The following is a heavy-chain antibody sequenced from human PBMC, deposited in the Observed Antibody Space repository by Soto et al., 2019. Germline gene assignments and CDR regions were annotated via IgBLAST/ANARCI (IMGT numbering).Heavy chain of an antibody. Sequence: GGSLRLSCAASGFTFSSYAMSWVRQAPGKGLEWVSAISGSGGSTYYADSVKGRFTISRDNSKNTLYLQMNSLRAEDTAVYYCAKDRPRQAYHYYGMDVWGQGTTVTVSS. CDR3: AKDRPRQAYHYYGMDV. J-gene: IGHJ6*02. V-gene: IGHV3-23*01. CDR1: GFTFSSYA. CDR2: ISGSGGST.